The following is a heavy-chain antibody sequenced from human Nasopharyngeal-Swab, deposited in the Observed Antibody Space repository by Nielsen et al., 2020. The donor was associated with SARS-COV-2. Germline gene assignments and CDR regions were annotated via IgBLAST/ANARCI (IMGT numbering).Heavy chain of an antibody. CDR3: AKDRNSAYYYYYMDV. J-gene: IGHJ6*03. CDR2: VSGRDST. V-gene: IGHV3-23*01. Sequence: WIRQPPGKGLEWVSSVSGRDSTYYADSVKGRFTISRDISKNTLYLQMNSLRAEDTAVYYCAKDRNSAYYYYYMDVWGKGTTGTVSS. D-gene: IGHD1-26*01.